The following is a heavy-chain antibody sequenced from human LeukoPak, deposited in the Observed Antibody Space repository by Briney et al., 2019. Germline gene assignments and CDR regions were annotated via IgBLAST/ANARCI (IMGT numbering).Heavy chain of an antibody. CDR3: ARRGNSYYYYGLDV. CDR2: IYYSGST. J-gene: IGHJ6*02. Sequence: PSETLSLTCTVSGGSVSSGSYYWNWIRQPPGKGLEWIGYIYYSGSTNYNPSLKSRVTISLDTSKNQFSLKLSSMTAADTAVYYCARRGNSYYYYGLDVWGQGTTVTVSS. D-gene: IGHD1-26*01. CDR1: GGSVSSGSYY. V-gene: IGHV4-61*01.